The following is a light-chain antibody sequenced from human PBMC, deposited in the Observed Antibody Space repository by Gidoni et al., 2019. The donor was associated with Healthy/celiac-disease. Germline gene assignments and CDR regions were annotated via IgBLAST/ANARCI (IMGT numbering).Light chain of an antibody. CDR3: QSYDSSLSGSVV. V-gene: IGLV1-40*01. CDR2: GNS. J-gene: IGLJ2*01. CDR1: SSNSGAGYD. Sequence: QSVLTQPPSVSVAPGQSVTISCTGSSSNSGAGYDVHWYQQLPGTAPKLLIYGNSNRPSGVPDRFSGSKSGTSASLAITGLQAEDEADYYCQSYDSSLSGSVVFGGGTKLTVL.